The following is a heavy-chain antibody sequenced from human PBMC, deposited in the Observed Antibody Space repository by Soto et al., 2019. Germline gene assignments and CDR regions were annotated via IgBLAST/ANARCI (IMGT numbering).Heavy chain of an antibody. CDR3: ARGRVGTAYFDY. V-gene: IGHV3-48*02. J-gene: IGHJ4*02. D-gene: IGHD2-21*02. CDR2: ITSSSSTI. CDR1: GFTFTSNS. Sequence: VGSPRLSCAASGFTFTSNSMNWVRQAPGKGLEWISYITSSSSTIYYADSVKGRFTISRDNAKNSLYLQMNSLRDDDTAVYYCARGRVGTAYFDYWGQGALVTVSS.